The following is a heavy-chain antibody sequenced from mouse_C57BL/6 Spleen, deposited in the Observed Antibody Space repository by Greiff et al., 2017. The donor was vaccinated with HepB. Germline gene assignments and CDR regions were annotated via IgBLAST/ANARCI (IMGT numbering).Heavy chain of an antibody. D-gene: IGHD2-2*01. Sequence: EVQGVESGGGLVKPGGSLKLSCAASGFTFSSYAMSWVRQTPEKRLEWVATISDGGSYTYYPDNVKGRFTISRDNAKNNLYLQMSHLKSEDTAMYYCAREGNGYDEGFDYWGQGTTLTVSS. CDR3: AREGNGYDEGFDY. CDR1: GFTFSSYA. V-gene: IGHV5-4*01. CDR2: ISDGGSYT. J-gene: IGHJ2*01.